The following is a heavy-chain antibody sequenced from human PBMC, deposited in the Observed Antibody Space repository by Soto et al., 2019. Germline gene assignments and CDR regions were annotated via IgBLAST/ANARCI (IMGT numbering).Heavy chain of an antibody. CDR2: FDPEDGET. J-gene: IGHJ6*02. Sequence: ASVKVSCKVSGYTLTELSMHWVRQAPGKGLEWMGGFDPEDGETIYAQKFQGRVTITEDMSTDTAYMELSSLRSEDTAVYYCATVPKGRYSYGYYYYYGMDVWGQGTTVTVSS. CDR3: ATVPKGRYSYGYYYYYGMDV. D-gene: IGHD5-18*01. CDR1: GYTLTELS. V-gene: IGHV1-24*01.